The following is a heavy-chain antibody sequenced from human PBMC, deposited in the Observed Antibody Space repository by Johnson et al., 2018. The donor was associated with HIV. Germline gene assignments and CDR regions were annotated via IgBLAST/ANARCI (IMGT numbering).Heavy chain of an antibody. V-gene: IGHV3-20*04. Sequence: QLVESGGGVVQPGRSLRLSCAASGFTFSSYGMSWVRQAPGKGLEWVSGINWNGGSTGYADSVKGRFTISRDNAKNSLYLQMNSLRAEDTALYYCARDLGITGTDAFDIWGQGTMVTVSS. CDR3: ARDLGITGTDAFDI. J-gene: IGHJ3*02. CDR2: INWNGGST. D-gene: IGHD1-20*01. CDR1: GFTFSSYG.